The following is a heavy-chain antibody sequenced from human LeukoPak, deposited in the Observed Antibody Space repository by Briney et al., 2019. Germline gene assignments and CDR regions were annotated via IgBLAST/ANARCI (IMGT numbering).Heavy chain of an antibody. CDR1: GGSISSYY. J-gene: IGHJ4*02. D-gene: IGHD3-9*01. Sequence: PSETLSLTCTVSGGSISSYYWSWIRQPPGKGLEWIGYIYYSGSTNYNPSLKSRVTISVDTSKNHFSLKLSSVTAADTAVYYCARRGYDILTGYTPFDYWGQGTLVTVSS. CDR3: ARRGYDILTGYTPFDY. V-gene: IGHV4-59*08. CDR2: IYYSGST.